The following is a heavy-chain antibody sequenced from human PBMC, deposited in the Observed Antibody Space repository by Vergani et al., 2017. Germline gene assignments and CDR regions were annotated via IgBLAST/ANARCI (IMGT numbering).Heavy chain of an antibody. V-gene: IGHV1-69*01. CDR3: ARESPSSSSSFYYYYMDV. CDR2: IIPIFGTA. CDR1: GGTFSSYA. D-gene: IGHD6-6*01. J-gene: IGHJ6*03. Sequence: QVQLVQSGAEVKKPGSSVKVSCKASGGTFSSYAISWVRQAPGQGLEWMGGIIPIFGTANYAQKFQGRVTITADESTSTAYMELSSLRSEDTAVYYCARESPSSSSSFYYYYMDVWGKGTTVTVSS.